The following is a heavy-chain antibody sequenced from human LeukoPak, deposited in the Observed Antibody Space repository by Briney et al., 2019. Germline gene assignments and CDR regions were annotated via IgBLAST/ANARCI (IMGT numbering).Heavy chain of an antibody. D-gene: IGHD1-1*01. Sequence: GRSLRLSCAASGFTFSTYAMHWVRQAPGKGLEWVAVISYDGSNKYYADSVKGRFTISRDNSKKTLYVQMNSLRAEDTAVYYCAKPTGRHDAFDIWGQGTMVTVSS. V-gene: IGHV3-30-3*02. CDR2: ISYDGSNK. CDR3: AKPTGRHDAFDI. CDR1: GFTFSTYA. J-gene: IGHJ3*02.